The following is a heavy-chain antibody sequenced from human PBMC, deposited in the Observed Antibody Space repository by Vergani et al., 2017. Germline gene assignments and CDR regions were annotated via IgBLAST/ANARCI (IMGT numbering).Heavy chain of an antibody. CDR3: ARNLGYCSGGSCRRYGWFDP. D-gene: IGHD2-15*01. J-gene: IGHJ5*02. CDR1: GGSISSSNW. CDR2: IYHSGST. V-gene: IGHV4-4*03. Sequence: QVQLQQWGPGLVKPPGTLSLTCAVSGGSISSSNWWSWVRQPPGKGLEWIGEIYHSGSTNYNPSLKSRVTISVDKSKNQFSLKLSSVTAADTAVYYCARNLGYCSGGSCRRYGWFDPWGQGTLVTVSS.